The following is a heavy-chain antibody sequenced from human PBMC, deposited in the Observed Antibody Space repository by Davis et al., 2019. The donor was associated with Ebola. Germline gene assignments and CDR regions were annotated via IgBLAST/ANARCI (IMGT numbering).Heavy chain of an antibody. D-gene: IGHD5-18*01. CDR1: GASIRSHY. V-gene: IGHV4-59*11. CDR2: IYYSGST. J-gene: IGHJ4*02. CDR3: ARIASYGDYFDY. Sequence: SETLSLTCTVSGASIRSHYWSWIRQPPGKGLEWIGYIYYSGSTHYNPSLKSRVTISGDTSRNQFSLKLSSVTAADTAVYYCARIASYGDYFDYWGLGMLVTVSS.